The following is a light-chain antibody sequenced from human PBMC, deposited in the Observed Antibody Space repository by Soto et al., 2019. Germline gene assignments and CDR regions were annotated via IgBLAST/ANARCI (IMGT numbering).Light chain of an antibody. CDR3: CSYAGSSTLYV. CDR1: SSDVGGHNY. J-gene: IGLJ1*01. CDR2: EVS. Sequence: QSALTQPPSASGSPGQSVTISCTGTSSDVGGHNYVSWYQQRPGKAPKLMIYEVSKRPSGVPDRFSGSKSGNTASLTVSGLQAEDEADYYCCSYAGSSTLYVFGTGTKLTVL. V-gene: IGLV2-8*01.